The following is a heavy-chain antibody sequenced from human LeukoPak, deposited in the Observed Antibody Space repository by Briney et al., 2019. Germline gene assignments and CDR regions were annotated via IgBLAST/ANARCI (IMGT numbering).Heavy chain of an antibody. CDR2: ISSSSSYI. J-gene: IGHJ4*02. CDR1: GFTFSSYS. V-gene: IGHV3-21*01. D-gene: IGHD3-3*01. Sequence: PGGSLRLSCAASGFTFSSYSMTWVRQAPGKGLEWVSSISSSSSYIYYADSVKGRFTISRDNAKNSLYLQMNSLRAEDTAVYYCARDASTYYDFWSGYGVDYWGQGTLVTVSS. CDR3: ARDASTYYDFWSGYGVDY.